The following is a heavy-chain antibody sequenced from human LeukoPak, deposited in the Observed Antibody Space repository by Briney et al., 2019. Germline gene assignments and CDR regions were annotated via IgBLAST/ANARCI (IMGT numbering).Heavy chain of an antibody. D-gene: IGHD4-23*01. J-gene: IGHJ4*02. Sequence: SETLSLTCSVSGATLNSFYWSWIRQPPGKGLEYIGYVYYTGNTKYKPSLRSRVTMSADTSKNQFPLKLNSVTAADTAVYYCARWNAVITSLDYWGQGILVAVSS. CDR2: VYYTGNT. V-gene: IGHV4-59*08. CDR1: GATLNSFY. CDR3: ARWNAVITSLDY.